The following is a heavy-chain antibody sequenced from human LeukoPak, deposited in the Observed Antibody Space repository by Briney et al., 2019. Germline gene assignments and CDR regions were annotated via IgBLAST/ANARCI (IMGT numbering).Heavy chain of an antibody. CDR1: GDSISGSSYY. V-gene: IGHV4-39*01. CDR3: PKDFGPHPTAC. J-gene: IGHJ1*01. Sequence: PSETLSLTCTVSGDSISGSSYYWGWIRQLPGKGLEWIGSVHYNRNTYYKPSLETRSPVPLATSKTQFSLKLRSVTAADTALYYCPKDFGPHPTACWGQGTLVTVSS. CDR2: VHYNRNT. D-gene: IGHD2-15*01.